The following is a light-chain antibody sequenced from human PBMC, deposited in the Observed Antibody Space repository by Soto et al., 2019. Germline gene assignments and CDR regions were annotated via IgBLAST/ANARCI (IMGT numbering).Light chain of an antibody. CDR2: DAS. CDR1: ESIRTW. V-gene: IGKV1-5*01. Sequence: DIQMTQSPTTLSASIGDRVTITCRASESIRTWLAWYQHKPGKAPKFLIYDASTLESGVPSRFSGSGSGTELTLTISSLQPDDFATYYCQQYNNYPRTFGQGTKGDIK. CDR3: QQYNNYPRT. J-gene: IGKJ1*01.